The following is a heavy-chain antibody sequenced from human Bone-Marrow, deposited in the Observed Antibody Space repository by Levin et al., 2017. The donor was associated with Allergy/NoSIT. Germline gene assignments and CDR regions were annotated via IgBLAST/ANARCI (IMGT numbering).Heavy chain of an antibody. J-gene: IGHJ4*02. CDR3: ARVPSAGNTRGHFDY. Sequence: GESLKISCAASGFTFSSYEINWVRQAPGKGLEWISYISDSGGAIYYADSVKGRFTISRDNAKNTLYLQMNSLRAEDTAIYYCARVPSAGNTRGHFDYWGQGTQVTVSS. CDR2: ISDSGGAI. V-gene: IGHV3-48*03. CDR1: GFTFSSYE. D-gene: IGHD4-23*01.